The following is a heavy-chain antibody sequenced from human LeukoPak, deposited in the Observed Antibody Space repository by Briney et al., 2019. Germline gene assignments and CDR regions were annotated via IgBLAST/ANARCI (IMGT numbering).Heavy chain of an antibody. D-gene: IGHD3-16*01. J-gene: IGHJ3*01. Sequence: PGGSLRLSCAASGFTFNDFGMTWVRQAPGKGLEWVSSIGDAGTYYADSVKGRFTISRDNSKNMLYLQLNSLRAGDTAMYYCAKNLGPFDVRGQGTMVTVSS. V-gene: IGHV3-23*01. CDR2: IGDAGT. CDR1: GFTFNDFG. CDR3: AKNLGPFDV.